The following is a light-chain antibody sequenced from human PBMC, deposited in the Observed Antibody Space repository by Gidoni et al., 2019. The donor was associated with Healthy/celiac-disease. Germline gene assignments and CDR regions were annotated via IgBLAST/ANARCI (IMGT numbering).Light chain of an antibody. J-gene: IGKJ4*01. V-gene: IGKV1-33*01. CDR3: QQYDNLPPLT. Sequence: DSQMTQSPSPLSASVGDRVTITCQASQDISNYLNWYQQKQGKAPKLLIYDASNLETGVPSRFSGSVSGTDFTFTISSLQPADIATYYCQQYDNLPPLTFXGXTKVEIK. CDR2: DAS. CDR1: QDISNY.